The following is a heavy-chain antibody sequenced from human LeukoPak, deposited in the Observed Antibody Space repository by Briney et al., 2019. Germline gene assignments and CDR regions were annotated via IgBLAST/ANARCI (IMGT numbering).Heavy chain of an antibody. Sequence: GGSLSLSCAASGFSFDNYALHWVRQAPGKGLEWVPGVSWNSGSIGYADSVKGRFTISRDNAKNSLYLQMNSLRAEDTALYYCAKAYCSSSSCYSALDFWGQGTLVTVSS. V-gene: IGHV3-9*01. CDR2: VSWNSGSI. D-gene: IGHD2-2*02. CDR1: GFSFDNYA. J-gene: IGHJ4*02. CDR3: AKAYCSSSSCYSALDF.